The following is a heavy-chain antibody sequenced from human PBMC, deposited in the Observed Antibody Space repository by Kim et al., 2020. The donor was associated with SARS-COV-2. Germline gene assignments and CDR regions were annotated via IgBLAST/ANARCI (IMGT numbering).Heavy chain of an antibody. Sequence: TSYAQKFQGRVTMTRDTSTSTVYMELSSLRSEDTAVYYCARQGVHSIDYWGQGTLVTVSS. J-gene: IGHJ4*02. D-gene: IGHD2-21*01. CDR3: ARQGVHSIDY. CDR2: T. V-gene: IGHV1-46*01.